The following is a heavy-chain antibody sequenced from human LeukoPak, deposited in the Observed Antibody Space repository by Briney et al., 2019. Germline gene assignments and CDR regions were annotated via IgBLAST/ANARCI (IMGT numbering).Heavy chain of an antibody. D-gene: IGHD6-13*01. CDR1: GYTFTGYY. J-gene: IGHJ6*03. V-gene: IGHV1-8*03. CDR3: ARGADSSSTGGYYMDV. CDR2: MNPNSGNT. Sequence: ASVKVSCKASGYTFTGYYMHWVRQAPGQGLEWMGWMNPNSGNTGYAQKFQGRVTITRNTSISTAYMELSSLRSEDTAVYYCARGADSSSTGGYYMDVWGKGTTVTVSS.